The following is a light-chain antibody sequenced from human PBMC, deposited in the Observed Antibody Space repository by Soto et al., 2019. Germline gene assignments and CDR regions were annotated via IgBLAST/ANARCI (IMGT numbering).Light chain of an antibody. CDR2: GTS. J-gene: IGKJ1*01. CDR1: QSVSSSY. Sequence: EIVLTQSPDTLSLSPGERATLSCRAIQSVSSSYLAWYQQTPGQAPRLLIYGTSNRATGIPDRFSGSGSGTAFTLTIRRLEPEDVAVYYCQQYGNSLWTFGQGTKVDIK. CDR3: QQYGNSLWT. V-gene: IGKV3-20*01.